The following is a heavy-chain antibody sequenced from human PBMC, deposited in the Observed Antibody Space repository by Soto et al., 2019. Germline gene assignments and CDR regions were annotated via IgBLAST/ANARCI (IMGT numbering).Heavy chain of an antibody. V-gene: IGHV1-69*13. CDR2: IIPIFGTA. CDR3: ATAMTSPDDY. Sequence: VKVSCKASGGTFSSYAISWVRQAPGQGLEWMGGIIPIFGTANYAQKFQGRVTMTEDTSTDTAYMELSSLRSEDTAVYYCATAMTSPDDYWGQGTLVTVSS. J-gene: IGHJ4*02. CDR1: GGTFSSYA.